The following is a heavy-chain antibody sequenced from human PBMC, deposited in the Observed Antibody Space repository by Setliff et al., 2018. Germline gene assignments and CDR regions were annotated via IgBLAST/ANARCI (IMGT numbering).Heavy chain of an antibody. J-gene: IGHJ3*02. V-gene: IGHV4-34*01. CDR2: INHSGST. Sequence: SETLSLTCAVYGGSFSGYYWSWIRHPPGKGLEWIGEINHSGSTNYNPSLKSRVTISVDTSKNQFSLKLSSVTAADAAVYYCARATTVVTRAVDAFDIWGQGTMVTVSS. CDR3: ARATTVVTRAVDAFDI. CDR1: GGSFSGYY. D-gene: IGHD4-17*01.